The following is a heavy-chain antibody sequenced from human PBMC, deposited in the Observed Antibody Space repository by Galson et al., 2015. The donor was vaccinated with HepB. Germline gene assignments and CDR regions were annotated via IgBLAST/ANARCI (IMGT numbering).Heavy chain of an antibody. CDR1: GYSFTSYW. D-gene: IGHD5-12*01. J-gene: IGHJ4*02. V-gene: IGHV5-51*01. Sequence: QSGAEVKKPGESLKISCKGSGYSFTSYWIGWVRQMPGKGLEWMGIIYPGDSDTRYSPSFQGQVTISADKSISTAYLQWSSLKASDTAMYYCTRLRAFRIVATIQGYYFDYWGQGTLVTVSS. CDR2: IYPGDSDT. CDR3: TRLRAFRIVATIQGYYFDY.